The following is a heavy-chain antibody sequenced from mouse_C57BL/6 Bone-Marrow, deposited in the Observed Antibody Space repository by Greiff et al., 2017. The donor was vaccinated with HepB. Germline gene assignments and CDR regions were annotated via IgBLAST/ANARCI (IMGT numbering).Heavy chain of an antibody. J-gene: IGHJ4*01. V-gene: IGHV5-17*01. Sequence: EVKLVESGGGLVKPGGSLKLSCAASGFTFSDYGMHWVRQAPEKGLEWVAYISSGSSTIYYADTVKGRFTIYRDNAKNTLFLQMTSLRSEDTAMYYCAILHGAMDYWGQGASVTVSS. CDR2: ISSGSSTI. CDR3: AILHGAMDY. CDR1: GFTFSDYG.